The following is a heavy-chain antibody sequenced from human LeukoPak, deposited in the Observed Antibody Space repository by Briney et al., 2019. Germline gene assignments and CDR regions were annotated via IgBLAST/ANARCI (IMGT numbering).Heavy chain of an antibody. CDR3: ARDWSPIYDYVWGSYGGDVPRHAFDI. D-gene: IGHD3-16*01. V-gene: IGHV4-31*03. CDR2: IYYSGST. CDR1: GGSISSGGYY. Sequence: NPSETLSLTCTVSGGSISSGGYYWSWIRQHPGKGLEWIGYIYYSGSTYYNPSLKSRVIISVDTSKNQFSLKLSSVTAADTAVYYCARDWSPIYDYVWGSYGGDVPRHAFDIWGQGTMVTVSS. J-gene: IGHJ3*02.